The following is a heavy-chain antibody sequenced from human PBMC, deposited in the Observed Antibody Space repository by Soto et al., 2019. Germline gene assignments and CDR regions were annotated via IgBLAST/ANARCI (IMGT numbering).Heavy chain of an antibody. V-gene: IGHV3-30-3*01. D-gene: IGHD3-3*01. J-gene: IGHJ5*02. CDR3: ARGSGISVLRVLEWRPRISSWFDL. CDR1: GFTFSSYA. CDR2: ISYDGSNK. Sequence: GGSLRLSCAASGFTFSSYAMHWVRQAPGKGLEWVAVISYDGSNKYYADSVKGRFTISRDNSKNTLYLQMNSLRAEDTAVYYCARGSGISVLRVLEWRPRISSWFDLWGQGTLVTVSS.